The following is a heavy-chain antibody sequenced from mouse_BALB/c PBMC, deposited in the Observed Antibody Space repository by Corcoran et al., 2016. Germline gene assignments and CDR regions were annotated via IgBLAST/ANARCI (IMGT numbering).Heavy chain of an antibody. J-gene: IGHJ4*01. CDR3: ARHGNPDAMDY. D-gene: IGHD1-1*01. Sequence: EVQLQQSGPELVKPGASVKMSCKASGYTFTSYVMHWVKQKPGQGLEWIGYIYPYNDGTKYNEKFKGKATLTSDTSSSTAYMELSSLTAEDSAVNYCARHGNPDAMDYWGQGTSVTVSS. CDR1: GYTFTSYV. CDR2: IYPYNDGT. V-gene: IGHV1S136*01.